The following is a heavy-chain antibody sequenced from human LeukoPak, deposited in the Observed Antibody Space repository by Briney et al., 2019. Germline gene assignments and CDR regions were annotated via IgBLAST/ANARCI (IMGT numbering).Heavy chain of an antibody. D-gene: IGHD6-13*01. CDR2: IYYSGSA. CDR3: ARDRGPYSTSLYYYYYMDV. CDR1: RGSISSYY. Sequence: SETLSLTCSVSRGSISSYYWSWIRQPPGKGLEWIGYIYYSGSANYNPSLKSRVTISVDTSKNQFSLKLSSVTAADTAMYYCARDRGPYSTSLYYYYYMDVWGKGTTVTVSS. J-gene: IGHJ6*03. V-gene: IGHV4-59*01.